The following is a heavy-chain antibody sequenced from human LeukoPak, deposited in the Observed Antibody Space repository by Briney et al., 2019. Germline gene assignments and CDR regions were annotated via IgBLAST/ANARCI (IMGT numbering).Heavy chain of an antibody. CDR2: INSDGSTT. V-gene: IGHV3-74*01. CDR1: GFTFSSYW. D-gene: IGHD3-22*01. Sequence: PGGSLRLSCAASGFTFSSYWMHWVRQAPGKGLVWVSRINSDGSTTSYADSVKGRFTISRDNAKNTLYLQMNSLRAEDTAVYYCARQSRGYYDSKRGQGTLVTVSS. J-gene: IGHJ4*02. CDR3: ARQSRGYYDSK.